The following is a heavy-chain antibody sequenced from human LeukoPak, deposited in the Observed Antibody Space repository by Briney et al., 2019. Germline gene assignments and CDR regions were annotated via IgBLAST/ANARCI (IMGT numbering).Heavy chain of an antibody. D-gene: IGHD2-8*01. CDR3: ARGLVRTSYWYLDL. J-gene: IGHJ2*01. CDR2: ISSDSGYR. CDR1: EFTFSSYF. V-gene: IGHV3-21*01. Sequence: GSLRLSCVASEFTFSSYFMNWVRQAPGKGLEWVSSISSDSGYRYYADSVKGRFTISRDNTKNSLYLQMNSLRAEDTAVYYCARGLVRTSYWYLDLWGRGSLVTVSS.